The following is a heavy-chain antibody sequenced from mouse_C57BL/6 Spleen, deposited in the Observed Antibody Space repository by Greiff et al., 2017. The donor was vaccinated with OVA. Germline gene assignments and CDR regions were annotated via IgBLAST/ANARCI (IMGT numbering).Heavy chain of an antibody. CDR1: GFSLTSYG. CDR2: IWGDGST. J-gene: IGHJ4*01. CDR3: AKPDGLYAMDY. V-gene: IGHV2-3*01. Sequence: VQVVESGPGLVAPSQSLSITCTVSGFSLTSYGVSWVRQTPGKGLEWLGVIWGDGSTNYHSALISRLRISKDKSTSQVFSNLNSLQTDDTATYYCAKPDGLYAMDYWGQGTSVTVSS. D-gene: IGHD2-3*01.